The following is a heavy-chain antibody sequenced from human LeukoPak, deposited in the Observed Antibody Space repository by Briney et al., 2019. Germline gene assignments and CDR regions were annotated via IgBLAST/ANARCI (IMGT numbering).Heavy chain of an antibody. CDR3: TTDGSYYNPY. V-gene: IGHV3-23*01. CDR1: GFTFSNYG. CDR2: LIGSGGTT. Sequence: PGGSLRLSCAASGFTFSNYGMSWVRQTPGRGLEWVSALIGSGGTTYYADSVKGRFTISRDNSKNTLYLQMNSLKTEDTAVYYCTTDGSYYNPYWGQGTLVTVSS. D-gene: IGHD1-26*01. J-gene: IGHJ4*02.